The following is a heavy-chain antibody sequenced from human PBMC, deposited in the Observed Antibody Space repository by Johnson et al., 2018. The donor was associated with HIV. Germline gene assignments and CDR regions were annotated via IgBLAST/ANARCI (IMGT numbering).Heavy chain of an antibody. J-gene: IGHJ3*01. V-gene: IGHV3-15*01. CDR3: AKVGGYSYGES. D-gene: IGHD5-18*01. CDR1: GFTFNNAW. Sequence: VQLVESGGGLVKPGGSLRLSCAASGFTFNNAWMSWVRQAPGKGLEWVGRIKSKSDGGTTDYAAPVKGRFTMSRDDSKSTLYLQMNSLRAEDTAVYYCAKVGGYSYGESWGQGTMVTVSS. CDR2: IKSKSDGGTT.